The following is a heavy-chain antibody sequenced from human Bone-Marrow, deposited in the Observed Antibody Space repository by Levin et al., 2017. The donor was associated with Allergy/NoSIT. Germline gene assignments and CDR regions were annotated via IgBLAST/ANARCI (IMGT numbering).Heavy chain of an antibody. CDR3: ARGYFDKIWGSYRCFDY. J-gene: IGHJ4*02. CDR1: GGSVSSGSHY. D-gene: IGHD3-16*02. V-gene: IGHV4-61*01. CDR2: IYDSGST. Sequence: SETLSLTCNVSGGSVSSGSHYWSWIRQSPGKGLEWIGYIYDSGSTNYNASLESRVTISLDTSKNQFSLKLSSVTAADTAVYYCARGYFDKIWGSYRCFDYWGQGTQVTVSS.